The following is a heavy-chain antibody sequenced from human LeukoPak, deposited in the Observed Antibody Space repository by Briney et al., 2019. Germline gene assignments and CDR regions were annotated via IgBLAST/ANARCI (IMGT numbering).Heavy chain of an antibody. Sequence: PGGSLRLSCAASGFTFSSYWMSWVRQAPGKGLEWVANIKQDGSEKYYVDSVKGRFTISRDNAKNSLYLQMNSLRAEDTAVYYCARCLGDSSGYYYHPLDYWGQGTLVTVSS. V-gene: IGHV3-7*01. CDR2: IKQDGSEK. CDR3: ARCLGDSSGYYYHPLDY. CDR1: GFTFSSYW. D-gene: IGHD3-22*01. J-gene: IGHJ4*02.